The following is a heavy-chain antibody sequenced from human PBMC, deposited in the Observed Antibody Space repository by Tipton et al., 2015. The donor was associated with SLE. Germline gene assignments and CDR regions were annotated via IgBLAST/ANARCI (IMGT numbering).Heavy chain of an antibody. CDR2: IWFDGSNK. D-gene: IGHD6-6*01. Sequence: SLRLSCAASGFTFSTYGRHWVRQAPGRGLEWVAMIWFDGSNKYYADSLKGRFTIAPDHSKTTLYLQMNSLRAEATAVYYCATEYSAVDAFDICGHRPMLSVS. CDR3: ATEYSAVDAFDI. J-gene: IGHJ3*02. CDR1: GFTFSTYG. V-gene: IGHV3-33*01.